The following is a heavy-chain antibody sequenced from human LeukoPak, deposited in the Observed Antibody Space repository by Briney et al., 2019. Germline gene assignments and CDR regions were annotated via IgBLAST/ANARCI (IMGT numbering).Heavy chain of an antibody. CDR2: IYDSGST. D-gene: IGHD3-10*01. Sequence: SETLSLTCTVSGGSIRSSYYYWGWIRQPPGKGLEWIGSIYDSGSTYYNPSLKSRVTISVDTSKNQFSLKLSSVTAADTAVYYCARLGRYYYGSGSYPKRHFDYWGQGTLVTVSS. CDR1: GGSIRSSYYY. V-gene: IGHV4-39*01. CDR3: ARLGRYYYGSGSYPKRHFDY. J-gene: IGHJ4*02.